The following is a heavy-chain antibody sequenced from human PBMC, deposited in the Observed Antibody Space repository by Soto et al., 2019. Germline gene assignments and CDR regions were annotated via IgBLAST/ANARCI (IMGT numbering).Heavy chain of an antibody. Sequence: SETLSLTCTVSGCSISSSSYYWGWIRQPPGKGLEWIGSIYYSGSTNYNPSLKSRVTISVDTSKNQFSLKLSSVTAADTAVYYCARLDSPAAAFDYRGQGTLVTVSS. D-gene: IGHD6-13*01. V-gene: IGHV4-39*07. CDR3: ARLDSPAAAFDY. CDR2: IYYSGST. J-gene: IGHJ4*02. CDR1: GCSISSSSYY.